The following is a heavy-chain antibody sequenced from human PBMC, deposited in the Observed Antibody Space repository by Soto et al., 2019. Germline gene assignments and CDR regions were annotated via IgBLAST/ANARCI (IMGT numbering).Heavy chain of an antibody. Sequence: QVQLVESGGGVVQPGRSLRLSCAASGFTFSSYGMHWVRQAPGKGLEWVAVIWFDGSNKYYADSVKGRFTISRDNSKNTLYLQMNSLRDEDTAVYYCARGGGYYLEGYWGQGTLVTVSP. V-gene: IGHV3-33*01. J-gene: IGHJ4*02. D-gene: IGHD1-26*01. CDR1: GFTFSSYG. CDR2: IWFDGSNK. CDR3: ARGGGYYLEGY.